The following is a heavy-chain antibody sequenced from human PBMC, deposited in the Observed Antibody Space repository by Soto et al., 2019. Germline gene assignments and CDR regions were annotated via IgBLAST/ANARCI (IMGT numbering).Heavy chain of an antibody. CDR3: ARDHNWGYDY. D-gene: IGHD7-27*01. CDR2: ISNDDI. J-gene: IGHJ4*02. CDR1: GFTFSSYS. Sequence: GESLKISCAASGFTFSSYSMNWVRQAPGKGLEWVSYISNDDIYYADSVKGRFTISRDNAKHSLYLQMNSLRDEDTAVYYCARDHNWGYDYWGQGTLVTVSS. V-gene: IGHV3-48*02.